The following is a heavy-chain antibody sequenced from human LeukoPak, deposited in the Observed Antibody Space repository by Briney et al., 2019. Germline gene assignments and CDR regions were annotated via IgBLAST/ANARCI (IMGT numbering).Heavy chain of an antibody. V-gene: IGHV4-34*01. CDR2: INHSGST. Sequence: SETLSLTCAVYGGSFSGYYWSWIRQPPGKGLEWIGEINHSGSTNYNPSLKSRVTISVDTSKNQFSLKLSSVTAAGTAVYYCARGYDFWSGCYDYWGQGTLVTVSS. CDR1: GGSFSGYY. J-gene: IGHJ4*02. D-gene: IGHD3-3*01. CDR3: ARGYDFWSGCYDY.